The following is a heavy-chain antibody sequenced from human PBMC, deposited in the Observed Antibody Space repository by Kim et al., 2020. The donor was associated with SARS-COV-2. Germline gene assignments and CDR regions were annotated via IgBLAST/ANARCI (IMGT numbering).Heavy chain of an antibody. CDR2: INHSGST. Sequence: SETLSLTCAVYGGSFSGYYWSWIRQPPGKGLEWIGEINHSGSTNYNPSLKSRVTISVDTSKNQFSLKLSSVTAADTAVYYCARGVVVVPAAMGSSAFDIWGQGTMVTVSS. V-gene: IGHV4-34*01. CDR1: GGSFSGYY. J-gene: IGHJ3*02. D-gene: IGHD2-2*01. CDR3: ARGVVVVPAAMGSSAFDI.